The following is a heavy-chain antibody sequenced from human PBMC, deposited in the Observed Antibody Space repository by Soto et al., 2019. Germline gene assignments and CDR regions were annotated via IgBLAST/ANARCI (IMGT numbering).Heavy chain of an antibody. D-gene: IGHD4-4*01. CDR1: GYTFTSYY. CDR3: ASIYSKGPYFDY. CDR2: INPSGGST. V-gene: IGHV1-46*01. J-gene: IGHJ4*02. Sequence: ASVKVSCKASGYTFTSYYMHWVRQAPGQGLEWMGIINPSGGSTSYAQKFQGRVTMTRDTSTSTVYMELSSLRSEDTAVYYCASIYSKGPYFDYWGQGTMVTVYS.